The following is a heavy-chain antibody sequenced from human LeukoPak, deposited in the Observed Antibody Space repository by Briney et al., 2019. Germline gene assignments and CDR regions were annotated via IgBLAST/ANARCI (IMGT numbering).Heavy chain of an antibody. V-gene: IGHV1-69*13. D-gene: IGHD3-16*01. CDR2: IVPLLDTL. CDR3: MVRGGIDP. J-gene: IGHJ5*02. Sequence: ASVKVSCKASGGTIGSYTLSWVRQAPGQGLEWMGGIVPLLDTLNYAQKFRQRITITADDSASTVYMELSSLRPEDTAIYYCMVRGGIDPWGQGTLVIVSS. CDR1: GGTIGSYT.